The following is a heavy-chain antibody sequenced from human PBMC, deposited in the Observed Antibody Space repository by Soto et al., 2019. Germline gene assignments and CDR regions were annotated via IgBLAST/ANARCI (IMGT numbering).Heavy chain of an antibody. CDR2: TKNKAQRYTT. Sequence: EVQLVESGGGLVQPGGSLRLSCVVSGFTLSDHYIDWVRQASGKGLEWVGRTKNKAQRYTTEYAASVKGRFTISRDDSENSVYLQMISLKTEDTAVYYCVRWDSGNPENWGQGTLVTVSS. J-gene: IGHJ4*02. V-gene: IGHV3-72*01. D-gene: IGHD1-26*01. CDR3: VRWDSGNPEN. CDR1: GFTLSDHY.